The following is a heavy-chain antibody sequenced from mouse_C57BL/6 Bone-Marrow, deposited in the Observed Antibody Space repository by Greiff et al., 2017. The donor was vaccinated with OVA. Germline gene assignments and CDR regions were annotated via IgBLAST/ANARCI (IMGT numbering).Heavy chain of an antibody. V-gene: IGHV14-3*01. J-gene: IGHJ4*01. CDR2: IDPANGNT. Sequence: EVKLVESVAELVRPGASVKLSCTASGFNIKNTYMHWVKQRPEQGLEWIGRIDPANGNTKYAPKFQGKATITADTSSNTAYLQLSSLTSEDTAIYYGARLVTYIIYYAMDYWGQGTSVTVSS. CDR3: ARLVTYIIYYAMDY. D-gene: IGHD2-2*01. CDR1: GFNIKNTY.